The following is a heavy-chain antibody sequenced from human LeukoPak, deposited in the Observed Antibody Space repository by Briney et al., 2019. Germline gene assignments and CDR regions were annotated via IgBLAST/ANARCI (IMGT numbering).Heavy chain of an antibody. CDR3: ARHGFYYASGPQFDY. V-gene: IGHV4-39*01. Sequence: SETLSLTCTVFGDSIITSTSYWGWLRQPPGRRPEWFGSIYYTGTTYYNPSLKSRVTISVDTSKNQFSLKLQSVTATDTAVYCCARHGFYYASGPQFDYWGRGTLVTVSS. CDR1: GDSIITSTSY. D-gene: IGHD3-10*01. CDR2: IYYTGTT. J-gene: IGHJ4*02.